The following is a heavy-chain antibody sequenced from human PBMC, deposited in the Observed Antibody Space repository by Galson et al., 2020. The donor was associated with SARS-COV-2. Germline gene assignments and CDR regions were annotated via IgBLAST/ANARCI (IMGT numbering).Heavy chain of an antibody. J-gene: IGHJ3*02. D-gene: IGHD1-26*01. Sequence: GGSLRLSCAASGFTFSSYAMHWVRQAPGKGLEWVAVISYDGSNKYYADSVKGRFAISRDNSKNTLYLQMNSLRAEDTTVYYCARVYSGGYYDAFDIWGQGTMVTVSS. CDR2: ISYDGSNK. V-gene: IGHV3-30*01. CDR3: ARVYSGGYYDAFDI. CDR1: GFTFSSYA.